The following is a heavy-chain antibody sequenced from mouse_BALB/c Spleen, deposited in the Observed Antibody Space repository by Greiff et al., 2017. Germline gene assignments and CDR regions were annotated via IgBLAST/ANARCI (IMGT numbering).Heavy chain of an antibody. D-gene: IGHD2-1*01. CDR1: GYTFTSYW. Sequence: QVQLQQSGAELARPGASVKLSCKASGYTFTSYWMQWVKQRPGQGLEWIGAIYPGDGDTRYTQKFKGKATLTADKSSSTAYMQLSSLASEDSAVYYCARGGNCFAWFAYWGQGTLVTVSA. CDR2: IYPGDGDT. CDR3: ARGGNCFAWFAY. V-gene: IGHV1-87*01. J-gene: IGHJ3*01.